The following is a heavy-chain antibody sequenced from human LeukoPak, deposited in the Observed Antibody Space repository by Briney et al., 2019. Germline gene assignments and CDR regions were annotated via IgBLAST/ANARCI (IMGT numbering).Heavy chain of an antibody. J-gene: IGHJ4*02. CDR3: AKDRWGSGSPFDY. D-gene: IGHD1-26*01. CDR2: ISGSGGST. Sequence: GGSLRLSCALSGFTFSSYAMSWVRQAPGKGLEWVAGISGSGGSTYYADSVKGRLTVSRDNSKNTLYLQMNSLRAEDTAVYYCAKDRWGSGSPFDYWGQGTLVTVSS. V-gene: IGHV3-23*01. CDR1: GFTFSSYA.